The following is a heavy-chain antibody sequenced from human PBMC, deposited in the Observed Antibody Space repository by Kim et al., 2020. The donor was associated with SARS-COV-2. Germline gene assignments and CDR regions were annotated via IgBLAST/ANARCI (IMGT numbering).Heavy chain of an antibody. V-gene: IGHV5-51*01. D-gene: IGHD1-7*01. CDR3: ARETGTTRGNYFDY. Sequence: SPSFQGQVTISADKSISTAYLQWSSLKASDTAMYYCARETGTTRGNYFDYWGQGTLVTVSS. J-gene: IGHJ4*02.